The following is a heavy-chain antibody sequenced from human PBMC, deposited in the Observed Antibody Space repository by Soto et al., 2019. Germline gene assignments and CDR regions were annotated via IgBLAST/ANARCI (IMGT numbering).Heavy chain of an antibody. Sequence: ASVKVSCKASGGTFSSYTISWVRQAPGQGLEWMGRIIPILGIANYAQKFQGRVTITADKSTSTAYMELSSLRSEDTAVYYCARDNPNVLRFLEAYYYYMDVWGKGTTVTVSS. D-gene: IGHD3-3*01. CDR3: ARDNPNVLRFLEAYYYYMDV. CDR1: GGTFSSYT. V-gene: IGHV1-69*04. CDR2: IIPILGIA. J-gene: IGHJ6*03.